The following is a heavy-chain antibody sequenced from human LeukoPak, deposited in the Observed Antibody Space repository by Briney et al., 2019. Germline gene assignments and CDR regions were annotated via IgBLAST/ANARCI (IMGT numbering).Heavy chain of an antibody. J-gene: IGHJ4*02. CDR3: ARGSFSSRLPYDY. CDR1: GYTFTTYG. V-gene: IGHV7-4-1*02. D-gene: IGHD4-11*01. Sequence: ASVKVSCKASGYTFTTYGINWVRQAPGHGLEWVGWINANTGNPTYAQGFTGRFVFSLDTSISTAYLQINSLKAEDTAVYYCARGSFSSRLPYDYWGQGTLVTVSS. CDR2: INANTGNP.